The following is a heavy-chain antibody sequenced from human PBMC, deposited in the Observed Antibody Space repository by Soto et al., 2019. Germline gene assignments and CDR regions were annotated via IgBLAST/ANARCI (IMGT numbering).Heavy chain of an antibody. CDR3: ARDSATVYMTTTYYFDY. V-gene: IGHV3-7*01. Sequence: HPGGSLRLSCAASGFTFSSYWMSWVRQAPGKGLEWVANIKQDGSEKYYVDSVKGRFTISRDNAKNSLYLQMNSLRAEDTAVYYCARDSATVYMTTTYYFDYWGQGTLVTVSS. J-gene: IGHJ4*02. CDR2: IKQDGSEK. CDR1: GFTFSSYW. D-gene: IGHD4-17*01.